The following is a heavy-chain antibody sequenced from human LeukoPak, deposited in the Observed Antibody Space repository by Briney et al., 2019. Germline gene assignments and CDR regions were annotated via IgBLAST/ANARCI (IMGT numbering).Heavy chain of an antibody. Sequence: QAGGSLRLSCVGSGLTFSSYAMSWVRQAPGKGLEWVSGISGNGGSTYYADSVKGRFTISRDNSKNTLYLQMSSLRAEDTAVYYCARGAYEIVVVTAPTYWGQGTLVTVSS. V-gene: IGHV3-23*01. CDR3: ARGAYEIVVVTAPTY. D-gene: IGHD2-21*02. CDR1: GLTFSSYA. J-gene: IGHJ4*02. CDR2: ISGNGGST.